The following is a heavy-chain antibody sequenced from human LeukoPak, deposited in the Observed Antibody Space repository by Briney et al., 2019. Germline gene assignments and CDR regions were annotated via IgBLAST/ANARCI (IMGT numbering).Heavy chain of an antibody. D-gene: IGHD2-15*01. V-gene: IGHV1-2*02. CDR1: LYTFTGYY. Sequence: GASVKVSCEASLYTFTGYYLHWVRRAPGQGPEWIGWINPNSGGTNYAQKFQGRVTMTRDTSISTAYMELSRLTSDDTAVYYCARSMAVVVAAGAVDIWGQGTMVTVSS. CDR3: ARSMAVVVAAGAVDI. CDR2: INPNSGGT. J-gene: IGHJ3*02.